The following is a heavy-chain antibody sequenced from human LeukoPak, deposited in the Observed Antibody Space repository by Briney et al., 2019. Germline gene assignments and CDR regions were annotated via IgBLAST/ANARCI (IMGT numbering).Heavy chain of an antibody. CDR2: INYTGTT. D-gene: IGHD2-2*01. Sequence: SVTLPLTCTVSGSSLSRNNWRWIRQPPGKARELMGPINYTGTTHYNPPLNSRVTISLGTSRNQFSLRLTSVTAADTAVYYWARSSSDCSTASCYLTYWGQGTLVTVSS. J-gene: IGHJ4*02. V-gene: IGHV4-59*01. CDR3: ARSSSDCSTASCYLTY. CDR1: GSSLSRNN.